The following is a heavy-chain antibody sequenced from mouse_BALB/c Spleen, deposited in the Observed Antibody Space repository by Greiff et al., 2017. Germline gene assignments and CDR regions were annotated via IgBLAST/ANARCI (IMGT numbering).Heavy chain of an antibody. Sequence: LVESGAELVRPGTSVKVSCKASGYAFTNYLIEWVKQRPGQGLEWIGVINPGSGGTNYNEKFKGKATLTADKSSSTAYMQLSSLTSEDSAVYFCAREGVTTAYGNYWGQGTTLTVSS. CDR3: AREGVTTAYGNY. V-gene: IGHV1-54*01. CDR2: INPGSGGT. CDR1: GYAFTNYL. J-gene: IGHJ2*01. D-gene: IGHD1-2*01.